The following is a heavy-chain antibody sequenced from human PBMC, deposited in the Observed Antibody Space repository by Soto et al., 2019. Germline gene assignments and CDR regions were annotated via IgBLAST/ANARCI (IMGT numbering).Heavy chain of an antibody. CDR3: AAGGGLPRYY. CDR2: IYHSGST. Sequence: QLQLQASGSGLVKPSQTLSLTCAVSGGSISSGGYSWSWIRQPPGKVLEWIGYIYHSGSTYYNPSIKSRVTISVDRSNTQFSLKLSSVTAADTAVYYCAAGGGLPRYYWGQGTLVTVSS. D-gene: IGHD5-12*01. J-gene: IGHJ4*02. V-gene: IGHV4-30-2*01. CDR1: GGSISSGGYS.